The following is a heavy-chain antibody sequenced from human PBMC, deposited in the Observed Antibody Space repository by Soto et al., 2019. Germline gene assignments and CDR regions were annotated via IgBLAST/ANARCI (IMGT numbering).Heavy chain of an antibody. J-gene: IGHJ1*01. Sequence: GGSLRLSCAASGFTFSDYYMSWIRQAPGKGLEWVSYISSSGSTIYYADSVKGRFTISRDNAKNSLYLQMNSLRAEDTAVYYCARELHGYSSSWYPGDFQHWGQGTLVTVSS. D-gene: IGHD6-13*01. V-gene: IGHV3-11*01. CDR3: ARELHGYSSSWYPGDFQH. CDR2: ISSSGSTI. CDR1: GFTFSDYY.